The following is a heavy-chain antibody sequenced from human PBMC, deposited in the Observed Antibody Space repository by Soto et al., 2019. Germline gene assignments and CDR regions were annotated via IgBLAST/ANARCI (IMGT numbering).Heavy chain of an antibody. Sequence: QVHLVQSGPEVMKPGASVKVSCKASGYSFSHYFMHWVRQVPGQGLEWMGWINSSNGGTKFSHKFQGRLTMTTDPSTSIAYMELSRLTSDDTAIYYCVREAYSASFGYVTNPNWFDPWGQGTLVSVSS. CDR1: GYSFSHYF. CDR3: VREAYSASFGYVTNPNWFDP. D-gene: IGHD2-2*03. CDR2: INSSNGGT. V-gene: IGHV1-2*02. J-gene: IGHJ5*02.